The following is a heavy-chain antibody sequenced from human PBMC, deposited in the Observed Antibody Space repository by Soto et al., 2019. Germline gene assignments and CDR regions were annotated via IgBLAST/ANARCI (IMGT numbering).Heavy chain of an antibody. V-gene: IGHV1-69*01. CDR1: GGTFSSHS. D-gene: IGHD1-1*01. J-gene: IGHJ6*02. Sequence: QVQLVQSGAEVKKPGSSVKVSCKSSGGTFSSHSINWVRQAPGQGLEWMGGIIPIFGPANFAKKFQGRVTITADESTTTAYMELSTLTSEVTAVYYCATGSFTSTGGRIGYHYNAMDVWGQGTTVTVSS. CDR3: ATGSFTSTGGRIGYHYNAMDV. CDR2: IIPIFGPA.